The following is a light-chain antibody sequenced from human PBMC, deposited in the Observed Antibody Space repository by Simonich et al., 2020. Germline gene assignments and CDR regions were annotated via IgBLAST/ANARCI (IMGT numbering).Light chain of an antibody. CDR2: DVS. Sequence: QSALTQPASVSGSPGQSITISCTGTSSDVGGYNYVSWYQQHPGKAPKRMIYDVSKRPQGVPDRFSGSKSGNTASLTISGLQAEDEADYYCSSYTSSSNWVFGGGTKLTVL. V-gene: IGLV2-14*03. CDR1: SSDVGGYNY. CDR3: SSYTSSSNWV. J-gene: IGLJ3*02.